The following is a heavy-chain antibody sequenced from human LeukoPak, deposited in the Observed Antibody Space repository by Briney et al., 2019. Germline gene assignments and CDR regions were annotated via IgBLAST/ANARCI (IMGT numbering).Heavy chain of an antibody. Sequence: APVKVSCKASGGTFGSYTISWVRQAPGQGLEWMGRIIPIFGTANYAQKFQGRVAITTDESTSTAYMELSSLRSEDTAVYYCASQQRAYYYDSSGYYEPYWFDPWGQGTLVTVSS. D-gene: IGHD3-22*01. CDR2: IIPIFGTA. J-gene: IGHJ5*02. V-gene: IGHV1-69*05. CDR3: ASQQRAYYYDSSGYYEPYWFDP. CDR1: GGTFGSYT.